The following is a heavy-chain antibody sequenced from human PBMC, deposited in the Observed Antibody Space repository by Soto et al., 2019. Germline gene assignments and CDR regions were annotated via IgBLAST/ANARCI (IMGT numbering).Heavy chain of an antibody. CDR2: IFSNDEK. D-gene: IGHD2-21*01. J-gene: IGHJ5*02. V-gene: IGHV2-26*01. CDR1: GFSLSNARMG. Sequence: QVTLKESGPVLVKPTETLTLTCTVSGFSLSNARMGVSWIRQPPGKALEWLAHIFSNDEKSYSTSLKSRLTISKDTSKSQVVLTMTNMDPVDTATYYCARIEGDWGVRYGWFDPWGQGTLVTVSS. CDR3: ARIEGDWGVRYGWFDP.